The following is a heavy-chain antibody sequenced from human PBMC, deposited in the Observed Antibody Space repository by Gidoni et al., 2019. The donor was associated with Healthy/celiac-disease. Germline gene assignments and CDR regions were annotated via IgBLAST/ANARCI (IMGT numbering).Heavy chain of an antibody. CDR2: INPNSGGT. CDR1: GYTFTGYY. J-gene: IGHJ6*02. D-gene: IGHD3-9*01. CDR3: ARGGSNYDILTGYYIPPGKKENYYYYGMDV. Sequence: QVQLVQSGAEVKKPGASVKVSCKASGYTFTGYYMHWVRQAPGKRLAWMGWINPNSGGTNYAQKFQGWVTMTRDTSISTAYMELSRLRSDDTAVYYCARGGSNYDILTGYYIPPGKKENYYYYGMDVWGQGTTVTVSS. V-gene: IGHV1-2*04.